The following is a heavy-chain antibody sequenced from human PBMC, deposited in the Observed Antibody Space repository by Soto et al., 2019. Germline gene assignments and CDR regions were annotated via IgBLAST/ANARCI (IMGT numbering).Heavy chain of an antibody. CDR3: AKGPGWQQLGYDY. V-gene: IGHV3-23*01. Sequence: GGSLRLSCAASGFTFSSYAMSWVRQAPGKGLEWVSAISGRGGSTYYADSVKGRFTISRDNSKNTLYLQMNSLRAEDTAVYYCAKGPGWQQLGYDYWGQGTLVTVSS. J-gene: IGHJ4*02. CDR1: GFTFSSYA. D-gene: IGHD6-13*01. CDR2: ISGRGGST.